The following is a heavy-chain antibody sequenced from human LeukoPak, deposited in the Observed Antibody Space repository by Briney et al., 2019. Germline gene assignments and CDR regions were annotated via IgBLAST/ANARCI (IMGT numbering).Heavy chain of an antibody. J-gene: IGHJ6*02. D-gene: IGHD3-10*01. CDR1: GFTFSSYS. Sequence: GGSLRLSCAASGFTFSSYSMNWVRQAPGKGLEWVSVIYSGGSTYYADPVKGRFTISRDNSKNTLYLQMNSLRAEDTAVYYCAREDVVRGVIGDYYYGMDVWGQGTTVTVSS. V-gene: IGHV3-66*01. CDR2: IYSGGST. CDR3: AREDVVRGVIGDYYYGMDV.